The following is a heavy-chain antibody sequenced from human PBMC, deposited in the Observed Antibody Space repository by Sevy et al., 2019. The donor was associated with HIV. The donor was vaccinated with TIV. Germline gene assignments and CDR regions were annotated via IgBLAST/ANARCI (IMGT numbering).Heavy chain of an antibody. V-gene: IGHV3-15*01. D-gene: IGHD3-22*01. J-gene: IGHJ4*02. CDR3: APAPGYYDSAPFDY. CDR2: IKSKMDGETK. CDR1: GFTFNNSW. Sequence: GGSLRLSCAVSGFTFNNSWMNCVRQAPGTGLQWVGLIKSKMDGETKDYAAPVKGRFTISRDDSKNKMFLQMNSLKIEDTAVYYCAPAPGYYDSAPFDYWGPGTLVTVSS.